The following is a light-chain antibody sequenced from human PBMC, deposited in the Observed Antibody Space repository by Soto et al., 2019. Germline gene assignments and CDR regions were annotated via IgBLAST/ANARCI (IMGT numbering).Light chain of an antibody. Sequence: QSVLTQPASVSGSPGQSITISCTGTSSDVGYYNYVSWYQQHPGKAPKLMIYDVSNRPSGVSNRFSGSKSGNTASLTISGLQAEDEADYYCSSYTGSSTWVFGGGTKLTVL. J-gene: IGLJ3*02. CDR2: DVS. CDR1: SSDVGYYNY. CDR3: SSYTGSSTWV. V-gene: IGLV2-14*03.